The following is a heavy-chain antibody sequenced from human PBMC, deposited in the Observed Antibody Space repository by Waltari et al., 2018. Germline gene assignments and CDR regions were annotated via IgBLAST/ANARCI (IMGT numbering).Heavy chain of an antibody. V-gene: IGHV3-48*01. Sequence: EVQLVESGGGLVQPGGSLRLSCAASGFPFSSYSMNWVRQAPGKGLEWVSYISSSSSTIYYADSVKGRFTISRDNAKNSLYLQMNSLRAEDTAVYYCARRGDYYFDYWGQGTLVTVSS. CDR1: GFPFSSYS. J-gene: IGHJ4*02. CDR3: ARRGDYYFDY. D-gene: IGHD2-21*02. CDR2: ISSSSSTI.